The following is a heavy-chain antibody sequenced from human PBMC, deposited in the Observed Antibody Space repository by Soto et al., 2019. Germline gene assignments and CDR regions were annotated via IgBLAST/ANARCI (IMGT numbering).Heavy chain of an antibody. V-gene: IGHV3-48*01. CDR1: GFTFSSYA. D-gene: IGHD2-21*01. CDR3: ARDDSFAFDI. J-gene: IGHJ3*02. CDR2: IRGTT. Sequence: WGSLRLSCAASGFTFSSYAMSWVRQAPGKGLEWVSYIRGTTHYADSVKGRFTISRDNARSSLYLQMNSLRADDTDVYYCARDDSFAFDIWGQGTMVTVSS.